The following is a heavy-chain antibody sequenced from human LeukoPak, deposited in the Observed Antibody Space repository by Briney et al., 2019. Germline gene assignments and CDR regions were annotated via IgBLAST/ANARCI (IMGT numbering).Heavy chain of an antibody. J-gene: IGHJ4*02. D-gene: IGHD6-6*01. V-gene: IGHV3-30*03. CDR2: ISYDGSNK. CDR1: GFTFSSCG. CDR3: ATFGGSSSSDYFDY. Sequence: GGSLRLPCAASGFTFSSCGMHWVRQAPGKGLEWVAVISYDGSNKYYADSVKGRFTISRDTSKNTLYLQMNSLRAEDTAVYYCATFGGSSSSDYFDYWGQGTLVTVSS.